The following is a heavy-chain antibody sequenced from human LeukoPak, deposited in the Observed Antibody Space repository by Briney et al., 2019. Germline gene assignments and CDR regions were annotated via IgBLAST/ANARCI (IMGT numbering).Heavy chain of an antibody. CDR1: GGSISSGDYY. CDR3: ARDRITMVGGWYFDL. J-gene: IGHJ2*01. D-gene: IGHD3-10*01. CDR2: IYYSGST. Sequence: SQTLSLTCTVSGGSISSGDYYWSWIRQPPGKGLEWIGYIYYSGSTYYNPSLRSRVTISVDTSKNQFSLKLSSVTAADTAVYYCARDRITMVGGWYFDLWGRGTLVTVSS. V-gene: IGHV4-30-4*01.